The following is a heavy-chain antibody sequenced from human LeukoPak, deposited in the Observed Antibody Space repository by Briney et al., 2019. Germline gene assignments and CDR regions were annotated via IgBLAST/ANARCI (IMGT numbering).Heavy chain of an antibody. CDR2: ISSSSSYI. CDR1: GFTFSSYT. J-gene: IGHJ4*02. V-gene: IGHV3-21*01. Sequence: PGGSLRLSCEASGFTFSSYTMNWVRQAPGKGLEWVSSISSSSSYIYFADSVKGRFTISRDNTNNSLYLQMSSLRVEDTAIYYCARESPLATHFDFWGQGTLVAVSS. CDR3: ARESPLATHFDF.